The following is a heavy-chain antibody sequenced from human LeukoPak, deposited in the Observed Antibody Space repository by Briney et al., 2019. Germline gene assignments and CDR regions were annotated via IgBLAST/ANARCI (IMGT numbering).Heavy chain of an antibody. Sequence: GGSLRLSCAASGFTFSSYWMSWVRQAPGKGLEWVANIKQDGSEKYYVDSVKGRFTISRDNAKNSLYLQMDSLRAVDTAVYYCARDRVHYGMDVWGQGTTVTVSS. V-gene: IGHV3-7*01. CDR2: IKQDGSEK. J-gene: IGHJ6*02. CDR1: GFTFSSYW. CDR3: ARDRVHYGMDV.